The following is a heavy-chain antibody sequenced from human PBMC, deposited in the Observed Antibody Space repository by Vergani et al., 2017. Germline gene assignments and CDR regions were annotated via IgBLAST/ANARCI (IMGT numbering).Heavy chain of an antibody. V-gene: IGHV5-51*01. J-gene: IGHJ4*02. CDR2: INPIDSKI. CDR1: ESSFISNE. Sequence: EVMLVHSGAEVKKPGESLKISCKYSESSFISNEIAWVRQMSGKGLQWMGNINPIDSKIAYSPSFQGQAIMSLDKSITTAYLQWRSLKASDTAIYYCTRHVPCGDGACLHFDHWGQGTQVTVSS. CDR3: TRHVPCGDGACLHFDH. D-gene: IGHD2-21*01.